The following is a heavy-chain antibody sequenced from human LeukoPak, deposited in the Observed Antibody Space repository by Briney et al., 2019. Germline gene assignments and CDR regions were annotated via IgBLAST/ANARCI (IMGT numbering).Heavy chain of an antibody. CDR3: ARETPRDAFDI. V-gene: IGHV4-38-2*02. J-gene: IGHJ3*02. CDR2: IYHSGST. Sequence: PSETLSLTCTVSGGSISSYYWSWIRQPPGKGLEWIGSIYHSGSTYYNPSLKSRVTISVDTSKNQFSLKLSSVTAADTAVYYCARETPRDAFDIWGQGTMATVSS. CDR1: GGSISSYY.